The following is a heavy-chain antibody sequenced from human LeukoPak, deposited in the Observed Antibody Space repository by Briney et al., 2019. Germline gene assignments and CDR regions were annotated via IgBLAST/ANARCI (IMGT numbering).Heavy chain of an antibody. CDR2: IYPGDSNI. CDR1: GYSFTTYW. V-gene: IGHV5-51*01. Sequence: GESLKISCKGSGYSFTTYWIGWARQMPGKGLEWKGIIYPGDSNIRYSPSFQGQVTISADKSISTAYLQWSSLKASDTAMYYCARNGGYCSSTNCLDIWGQGTMVTVSS. D-gene: IGHD2-2*01. J-gene: IGHJ3*02. CDR3: ARNGGYCSSTNCLDI.